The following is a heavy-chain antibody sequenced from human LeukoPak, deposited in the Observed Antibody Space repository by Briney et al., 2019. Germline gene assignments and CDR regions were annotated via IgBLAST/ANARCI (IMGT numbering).Heavy chain of an antibody. CDR2: ISSSSSYI. CDR1: GFTFSSYS. Sequence: GGSLRLSCAASGFTFSSYSMNWVRQAPGKGLEWVSSISSSSSYIYYADSVKGRFTISRDNAKNTLYLQMNSLRAEDTAVYYCAKPLEMATISPFDYWGQGTLVTVSS. CDR3: AKPLEMATISPFDY. V-gene: IGHV3-21*04. D-gene: IGHD5-24*01. J-gene: IGHJ4*02.